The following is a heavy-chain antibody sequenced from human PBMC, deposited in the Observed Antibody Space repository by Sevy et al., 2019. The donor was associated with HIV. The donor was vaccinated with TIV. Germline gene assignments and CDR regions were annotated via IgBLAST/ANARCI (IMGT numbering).Heavy chain of an antibody. CDR1: GFTFSSYS. Sequence: GGSLRLSCAASGFTFSSYSMNWVRQAPGKGLEWVSSISSSSSYIYYADSVKGRFTISRDNAKNSLYLQMNSLRAEDTAVYYCARGPGMVRGVIDYGGQGTLVTVSS. CDR3: ARGPGMVRGVIDY. J-gene: IGHJ4*02. V-gene: IGHV3-21*01. CDR2: ISSSSSYI. D-gene: IGHD3-10*01.